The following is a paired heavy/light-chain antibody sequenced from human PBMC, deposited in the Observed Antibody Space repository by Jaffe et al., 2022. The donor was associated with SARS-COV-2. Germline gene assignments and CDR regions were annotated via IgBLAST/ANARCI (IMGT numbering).Heavy chain of an antibody. V-gene: IGHV3-23*01. CDR2: ITGYGGKV. CDR1: GVIFSDYA. J-gene: IGHJ3*02. D-gene: IGHD3-22*01. CDR3: VKAKYYYDSRGIRTCAFEN. Sequence: EVQVLESGGALVQPGGSLRLSCVVSGVIFSDYAMNWVRRAPGEGLEWVSVITGYGGKVYYGDSVKGRFTISRDNSKNTLFLQMNNLRVEDTALYYCVKAKYYYDSRGIRTCAFENWGPGTMVTVSS.
Light chain of an antibody. CDR1: QSLLHSNGYNY. Sequence: IVMTQSPVSLPVTPGEPASISCRSSQSLLHSNGYNYLDWYLQKPGQSPQLLIYLGSTRASGVPDRFSGSGSGTDFTLRISRVEAEDVGVYYCMQALETPLTFGGGTKVEIK. CDR2: LGS. CDR3: MQALETPLT. J-gene: IGKJ4*01. V-gene: IGKV2-28*01.